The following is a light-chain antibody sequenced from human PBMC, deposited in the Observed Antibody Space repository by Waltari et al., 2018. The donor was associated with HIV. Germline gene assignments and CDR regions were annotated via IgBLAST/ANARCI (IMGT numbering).Light chain of an antibody. J-gene: IGKJ1*01. V-gene: IGKV4-1*01. Sequence: DIVLTQSPDSLAVSLGERATMNCKSSQKILFSSTNKNYLSWYQQRPGPPPRLLIYWASSRESGGPERFTGSGSGTNFTLAISRLQADDVAVYFCQQYYSTPRTFGQGTKV. CDR3: QQYYSTPRT. CDR2: WAS. CDR1: QKILFSSTNKNY.